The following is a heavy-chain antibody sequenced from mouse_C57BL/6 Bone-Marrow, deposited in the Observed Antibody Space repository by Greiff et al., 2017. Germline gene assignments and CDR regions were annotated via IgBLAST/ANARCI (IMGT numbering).Heavy chain of an antibody. CDR1: GYTFTDYE. Sequence: VQLQESGAELVRPGASVTLSCKASGYTFTDYEMHWVKQTPVHGLEWIGAIDPDTGGTAYNQKFKGKAILTADKSSSTAYMELRSLTSEDSAVYYCTSADWYFDVWGTGATVTVSS. CDR3: TSADWYFDV. V-gene: IGHV1-15*01. CDR2: IDPDTGGT. J-gene: IGHJ1*03.